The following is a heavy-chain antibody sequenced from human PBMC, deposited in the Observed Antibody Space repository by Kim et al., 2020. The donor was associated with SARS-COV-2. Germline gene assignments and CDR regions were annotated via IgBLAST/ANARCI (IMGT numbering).Heavy chain of an antibody. CDR3: ARENTRVRERNFDY. J-gene: IGHJ4*02. Sequence: AQKFPGRVTMTRDTSTSTVYMELSSLRSEDTAVYYCARENTRVRERNFDYWGQGTLVTVSS. D-gene: IGHD2-15*01. V-gene: IGHV1-46*01.